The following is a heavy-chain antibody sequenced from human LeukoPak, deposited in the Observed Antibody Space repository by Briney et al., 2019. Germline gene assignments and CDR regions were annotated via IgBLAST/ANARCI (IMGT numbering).Heavy chain of an antibody. V-gene: IGHV4-30-4*01. CDR1: GGSISRGDYY. CDR3: ARLSPAAMVRWLDP. J-gene: IGHJ5*02. Sequence: PSQTLSLTCTVSGGSISRGDYYWSWIRQSPGKGLEWIGYISYSGNSYHTPPLMSRVTISVDPSNSQFSLKLSSVTAADTAVYYCARLSPAAMVRWLDPWGQGTLVTVSS. CDR2: ISYSGNS. D-gene: IGHD2-2*01.